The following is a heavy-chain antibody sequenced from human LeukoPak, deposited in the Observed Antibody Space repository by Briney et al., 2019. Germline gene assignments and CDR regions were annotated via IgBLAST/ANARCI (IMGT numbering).Heavy chain of an antibody. CDR3: ARQRGWGFGSYFDY. CDR1: GYSISSGYY. CDR2: IYHSGST. D-gene: IGHD7-27*01. Sequence: SETLSLTCTVSGYSISSGYYWSWIRQPPGRGLEWIWSIYHSGSTYYNPSLKSRVTISVDTSKNQFSVKMYSVTAADTAVFYCARQRGWGFGSYFDYWGRGTLVTVSS. V-gene: IGHV4-38-2*02. J-gene: IGHJ4*02.